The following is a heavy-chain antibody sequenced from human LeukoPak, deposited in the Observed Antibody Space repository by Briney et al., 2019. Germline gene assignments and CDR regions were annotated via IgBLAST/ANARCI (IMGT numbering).Heavy chain of an antibody. V-gene: IGHV3-21*01. J-gene: IGHJ6*03. CDR2: ISSSSSYI. Sequence: GGSLRLSCAASGFTFSSYSMNWVRQAPGKGLEWVSSISSSSSYIYYADSVKGRFTIPRDNAKNSLYLQMNSLRAEDTAVYYCAKILAQNYYYYMDVWGKGTTVTVSS. CDR1: GFTFSSYS. CDR3: AKILAQNYYYYMDV.